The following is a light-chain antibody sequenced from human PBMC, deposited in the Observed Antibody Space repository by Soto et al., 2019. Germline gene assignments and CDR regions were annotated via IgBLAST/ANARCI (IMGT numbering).Light chain of an antibody. V-gene: IGKV3-11*01. Sequence: EVVLTQYPATLSLSPGESATLSCRASQNVGHNVAWYQQTPGQATRLLIYAASDRATGIPARFRGSGSDTDFTLNITSVEPEDFAVYYCQQRSRWPRDTFGQGTKLEIK. J-gene: IGKJ2*01. CDR3: QQRSRWPRDT. CDR1: QNVGHN. CDR2: AAS.